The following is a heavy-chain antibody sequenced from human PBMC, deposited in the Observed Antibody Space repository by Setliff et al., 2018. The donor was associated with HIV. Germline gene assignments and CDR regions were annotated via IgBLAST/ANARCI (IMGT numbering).Heavy chain of an antibody. J-gene: IGHJ4*02. CDR2: INTETGNP. Sequence: ASVKVSCKASGYTFTTYGISWVRQAPGQGFEWMGWINTETGNPMYAQGFRGRFVFSLDTSASTTYLQINSLKAEDTAMYYCARVGSYWSTFDYWGQGALVTVSS. CDR1: GYTFTTYG. V-gene: IGHV7-4-1*02. CDR3: ARVGSYWSTFDY. D-gene: IGHD1-26*01.